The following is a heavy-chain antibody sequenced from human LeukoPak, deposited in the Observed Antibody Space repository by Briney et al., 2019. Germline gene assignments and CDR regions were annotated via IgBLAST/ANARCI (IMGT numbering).Heavy chain of an antibody. CDR1: AGTFSSYA. J-gene: IGHJ4*02. Sequence: SVKLSCKSSAGTFSSYAISWVRQAPGQGLEWMGGIIPIFGTANYAQKFQGRVTITADESTSTAYMELSSLRSEDTAVYYCAREGGDYYDSSGYSLDYWGQGTLGTVSS. V-gene: IGHV1-69*13. D-gene: IGHD3-22*01. CDR3: AREGGDYYDSSGYSLDY. CDR2: IIPIFGTA.